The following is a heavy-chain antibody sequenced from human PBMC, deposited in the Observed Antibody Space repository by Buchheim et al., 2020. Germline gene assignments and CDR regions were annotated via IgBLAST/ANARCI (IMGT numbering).Heavy chain of an antibody. D-gene: IGHD6-6*01. CDR3: ARELQSSSFFDYYYGMDV. CDR1: GFTFSSYS. J-gene: IGHJ6*02. V-gene: IGHV3-48*04. Sequence: EVQLVESGGGLVQPGGSLRLSCAASGFTFSSYSMNWVRQAPGKGLEWVSYISSSSSTIYYADSVKGRFTISRDNAKNQLYLQMNSLRAEDTAVYYCARELQSSSFFDYYYGMDVWGQGTT. CDR2: ISSSSSTI.